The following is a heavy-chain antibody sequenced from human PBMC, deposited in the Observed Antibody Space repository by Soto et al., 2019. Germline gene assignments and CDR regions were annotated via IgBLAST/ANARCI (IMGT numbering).Heavy chain of an antibody. CDR1: GFTFDDYA. Sequence: EVQLVESGGGLVQPGRSLRLSCAASGFTFDDYAMHWVRQAPGKGLEWVSGISWNSGSIGYADSVKGRFTISRDNAKNSLYLQMNSLRAEDTALYYCXKDRSXARYFDWLLFGSGAFDIWGQGTMVTVSS. J-gene: IGHJ3*02. D-gene: IGHD3-9*01. V-gene: IGHV3-9*01. CDR2: ISWNSGSI. CDR3: XKDRSXARYFDWLLFGSGAFDI.